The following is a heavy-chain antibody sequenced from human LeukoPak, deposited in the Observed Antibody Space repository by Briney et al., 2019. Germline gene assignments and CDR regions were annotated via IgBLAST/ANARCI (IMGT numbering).Heavy chain of an antibody. Sequence: GGALMLSCAASGFAFRSYALHWVRRAPGKGVEWVTLISYDGNNKYYAESVKGRFTISRDNSKNTLYLQMNSLTTDDTAIYYCAKSRAGGYLRAFDFWGQGALVTVSS. J-gene: IGHJ4*02. D-gene: IGHD5-18*01. CDR2: ISYDGNNK. CDR3: AKSRAGGYLRAFDF. CDR1: GFAFRSYA. V-gene: IGHV3-30*18.